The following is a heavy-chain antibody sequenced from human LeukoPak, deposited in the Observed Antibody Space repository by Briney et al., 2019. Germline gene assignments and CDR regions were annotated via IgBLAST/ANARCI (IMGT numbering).Heavy chain of an antibody. CDR1: GYSFTSYW. D-gene: IGHD3-3*01. CDR3: ARRPSYDFWSGYYGVDGLDI. CDR2: IYPGDSDT. V-gene: IGHV5-51*01. J-gene: IGHJ3*02. Sequence: GESLKISCKGSGYSFTSYWIGWVRQMPGKGLEWLGIIYPGDSDTRYSPSFQGQVTISADKSISTAYLQWNSLRASDTAMYYCARRPSYDFWSGYYGVDGLDIWGQGTMVTVSS.